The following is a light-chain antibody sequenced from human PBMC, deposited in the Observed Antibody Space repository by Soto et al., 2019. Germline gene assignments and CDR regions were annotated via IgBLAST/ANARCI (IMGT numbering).Light chain of an antibody. CDR1: QSISGY. CDR2: GAS. J-gene: IGKJ2*01. Sequence: DIQMTQSPSSLSASVGDRVTITCRASQSISGYLNWYQQKPGKAPKVLISGASTLHNGVPSRFIRRVYWTDFALTISSLQPEDVATYYRPQSYIAPYTFGHAT. CDR3: PQSYIAPYT. V-gene: IGKV1-39*01.